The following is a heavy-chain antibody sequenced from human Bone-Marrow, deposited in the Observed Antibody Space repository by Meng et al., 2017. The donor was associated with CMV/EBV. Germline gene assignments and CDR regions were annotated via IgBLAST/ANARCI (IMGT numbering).Heavy chain of an antibody. CDR1: GYTFTGYY. CDR3: ARTQPGPYYYDFWSGCLDY. J-gene: IGHJ4*02. Sequence: ASGKVSCKASGYTFTGYYMHWVRQAPGQGLEWMGWINPNSGGTNYAQKFQGRVTMTRDTSISTAYMELRSLRSDDTAVYYCARTQPGPYYYDFWSGCLDYWGQGTLVTVSS. V-gene: IGHV1-2*02. CDR2: INPNSGGT. D-gene: IGHD3-3*01.